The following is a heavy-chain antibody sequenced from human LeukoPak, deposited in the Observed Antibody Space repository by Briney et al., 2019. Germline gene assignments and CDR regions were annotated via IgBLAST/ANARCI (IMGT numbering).Heavy chain of an antibody. J-gene: IGHJ4*02. CDR3: AKARRGAAATYYFDY. Sequence: GRSLRLSCAASGFTFDDYAMHWVRQAPGKGLEWVSGISWNSGSIGYADSVKGRFTISRDNAKNSLYLQMNSLRAEDTALYYCAKARRGAAATYYFDYWGQGTLVTVSS. CDR1: GFTFDDYA. CDR2: ISWNSGSI. D-gene: IGHD6-13*01. V-gene: IGHV3-9*01.